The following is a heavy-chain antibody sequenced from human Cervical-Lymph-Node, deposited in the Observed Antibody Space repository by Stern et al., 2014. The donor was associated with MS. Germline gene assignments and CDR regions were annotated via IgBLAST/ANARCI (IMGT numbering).Heavy chain of an antibody. D-gene: IGHD4-11*01. Sequence: QVQLVQSGAEVKKPGSSVKVSCKASVGTFSSYPISWVRQAPGQGLEWMGGIIPIFGTANFAQKFQGRLTITADESTSTAYMELGSLRSEDTAVYYCARDRDSTVTTFGGLDVWGQGTPVTVSS. CDR3: ARDRDSTVTTFGGLDV. CDR2: IIPIFGTA. CDR1: VGTFSSYP. V-gene: IGHV1-69*01. J-gene: IGHJ6*02.